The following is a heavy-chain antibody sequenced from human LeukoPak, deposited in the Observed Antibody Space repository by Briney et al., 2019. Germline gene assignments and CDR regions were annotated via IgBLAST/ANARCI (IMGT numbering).Heavy chain of an antibody. D-gene: IGHD5-24*01. CDR1: GFTFSSYT. J-gene: IGHJ4*02. CDR2: ISFDGSNK. Sequence: PGGSLRLSCAASGFTFSSYTIHWVRQPPGKGLEWVAVISFDGSNKYYADSVKGRFTISRDNSKNTLYLQMNSLRAEDTAVYYCASGGRDGRFDYWGQGTLVTVSS. CDR3: ASGGRDGRFDY. V-gene: IGHV3-30-3*01.